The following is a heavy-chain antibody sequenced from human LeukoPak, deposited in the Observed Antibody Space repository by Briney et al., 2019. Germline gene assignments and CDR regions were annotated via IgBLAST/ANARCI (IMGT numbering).Heavy chain of an antibody. Sequence: SQTLSLTCAISGDSVSSNSAAWNWIRQSPSRGLEWLGRTYYRSKWYNDYAVSVKSRITINPDTSKNRFSLQLNSVTPEDTAVYYCARDFSGKDPPRVPEANYYYGMDVWGQGTTVTVSS. V-gene: IGHV6-1*01. CDR3: ARDFSGKDPPRVPEANYYYGMDV. J-gene: IGHJ6*02. CDR1: GDSVSSNSAA. CDR2: TYYRSKWYN. D-gene: IGHD2-2*01.